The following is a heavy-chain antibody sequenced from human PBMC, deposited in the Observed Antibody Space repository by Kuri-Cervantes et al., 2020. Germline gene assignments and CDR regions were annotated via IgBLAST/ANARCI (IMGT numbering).Heavy chain of an antibody. J-gene: IGHJ4*02. CDR1: GFTFSGYW. CDR2: IHSDGTST. D-gene: IGHD3-16*01. CDR3: ARDPLGGDYFDY. Sequence: ETLSLTCAASGFTFSGYWMHWFRQAPGEGLVWVSRIHSDGTSTNYADSVKGRFTISRDNSKNTLYLQMNSLRAEDTAVYYCARDPLGGDYFDYWGQGTLVTVSS. V-gene: IGHV3-74*01.